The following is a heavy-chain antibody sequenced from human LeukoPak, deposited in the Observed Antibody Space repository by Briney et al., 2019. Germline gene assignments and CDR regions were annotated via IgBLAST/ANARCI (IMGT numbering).Heavy chain of an antibody. V-gene: IGHV3-66*01. J-gene: IGHJ4*02. Sequence: GSLRLSCAASGFTVSSNYMSWVRQAPGKGLEWVSVIYSGGSTYYADSVKGRFTISRDNAKNSLYLQMNSLRAEDTAVYYCARGNNGFRDYWGQGTLVTVSS. CDR3: ARGNNGFRDY. D-gene: IGHD2-8*01. CDR1: GFTVSSNY. CDR2: IYSGGST.